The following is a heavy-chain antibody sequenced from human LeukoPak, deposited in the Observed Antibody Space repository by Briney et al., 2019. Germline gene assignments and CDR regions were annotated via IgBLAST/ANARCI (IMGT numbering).Heavy chain of an antibody. J-gene: IGHJ4*02. CDR3: ARDKYSSSWYYFDY. V-gene: IGHV3-23*01. CDR1: GFTFSSYA. CDR2: ISGSGGST. D-gene: IGHD6-13*01. Sequence: GGSLRLSCAASGFTFSSYAMSWVRQAPGKGLEWVSAISGSGGSTYYADSVKGRFTISRDSSKNTLYLQMNSLRAEDTAVYYCARDKYSSSWYYFDYWGQGTLVTVSS.